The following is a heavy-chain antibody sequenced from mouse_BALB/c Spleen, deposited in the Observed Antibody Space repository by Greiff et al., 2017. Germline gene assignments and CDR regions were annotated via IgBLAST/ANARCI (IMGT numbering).Heavy chain of an antibody. V-gene: IGHV14-3*02. D-gene: IGHD1-1*01. CDR1: GFNIKDTY. J-gene: IGHJ3*01. CDR3: AKLAYYGSSWTWFAY. CDR2: IDPANGNT. Sequence: DVQLQESGAELVKPGASVKLSCTASGFNIKDTYMHWVKQRPEQGLEWIGRIDPANGNTKYDPKFQGKATITADTSSNTAYLQLSSLTSEDTAVYYCAKLAYYGSSWTWFAYWGQGTLVTVSA.